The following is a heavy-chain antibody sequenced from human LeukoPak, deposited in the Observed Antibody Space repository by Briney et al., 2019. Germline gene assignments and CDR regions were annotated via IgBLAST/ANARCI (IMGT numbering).Heavy chain of an antibody. CDR2: ISSTNNYI. CDR3: ARDFGTYSYGFMDS. CDR1: GFTFSSYS. V-gene: IGHV3-21*01. J-gene: IGHJ4*02. D-gene: IGHD5-18*01. Sequence: GGSLILSCAASGFTFSSYSMNWVRQAPGKGLEWVSSISSTNNYIYYADSVKGRFTISRDNAKNSLYLQMNSLRAEDTAVYYCARDFGTYSYGFMDSWGQGTLVTVSS.